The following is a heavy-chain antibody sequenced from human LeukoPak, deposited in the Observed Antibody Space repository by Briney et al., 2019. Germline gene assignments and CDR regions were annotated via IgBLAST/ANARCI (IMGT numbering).Heavy chain of an antibody. D-gene: IGHD6-6*01. Sequence: SETLSLTCTVSGASISSGSYYWSWIRQPAGKGLEWIGRIYSSGSTNYNPSLKSRVTISVDTSKNQFSLKLSSVTAADTAVYYCARDRGSSVVAFWFDPWGQGTLVTVSS. V-gene: IGHV4-61*02. CDR1: GASISSGSYY. CDR2: IYSSGST. J-gene: IGHJ5*02. CDR3: ARDRGSSVVAFWFDP.